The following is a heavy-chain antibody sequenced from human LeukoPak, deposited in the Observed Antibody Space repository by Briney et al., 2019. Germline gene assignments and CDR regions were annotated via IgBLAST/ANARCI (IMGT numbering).Heavy chain of an antibody. CDR3: AKDRQDVVVTAIRFDS. Sequence: GGSLRLSCTASGFTFSSYAMTCVRQAPGKGLEWVSSISGSGAKTYYADSVKDRITISRDNSKNTLYLQMDSLRAGDTALYYCAKDRQDVVVTAIRFDSWGQGTLVTVSS. V-gene: IGHV3-23*01. D-gene: IGHD2-21*02. CDR1: GFTFSSYA. J-gene: IGHJ4*02. CDR2: ISGSGAKT.